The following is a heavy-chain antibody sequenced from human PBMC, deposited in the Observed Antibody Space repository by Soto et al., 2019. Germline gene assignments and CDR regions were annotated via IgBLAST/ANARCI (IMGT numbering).Heavy chain of an antibody. J-gene: IGHJ6*03. Sequence: SGPTLVEPTQTLTLTCTFSGFSLSTSGMCVSWIRQPPGKALEWLARIDWDDDKYYSTSLKTRLTISKDTSKNQVVLTMTNMDPVDTATYYCARIRIAAAGTPYYYYMDVWGKGTTVTVSS. CDR3: ARIRIAAAGTPYYYYMDV. CDR1: GFSLSTSGMC. V-gene: IGHV2-70*11. D-gene: IGHD6-13*01. CDR2: IDWDDDK.